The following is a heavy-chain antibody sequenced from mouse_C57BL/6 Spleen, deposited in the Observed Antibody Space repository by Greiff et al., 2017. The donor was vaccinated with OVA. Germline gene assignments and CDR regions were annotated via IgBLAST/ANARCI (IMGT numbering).Heavy chain of an antibody. CDR3: AGGGLDGTPFAY. V-gene: IGHV1-53*01. J-gene: IGHJ3*01. Sequence: QVQLQQPGTELVKPGASLTLSCTASGYTFTSYWMHWVKQRPGQGLEWIGNIIPSNGGTNYKEKLKSKATLTVDKSYSTAYMQLISLTSEDSAVKYCAGGGLDGTPFAYWGQGTLVTVSA. D-gene: IGHD1-1*01. CDR1: GYTFTSYW. CDR2: IIPSNGGT.